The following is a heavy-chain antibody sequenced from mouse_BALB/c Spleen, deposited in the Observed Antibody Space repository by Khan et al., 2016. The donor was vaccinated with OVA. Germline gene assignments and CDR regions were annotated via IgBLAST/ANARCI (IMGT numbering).Heavy chain of an antibody. CDR3: ASAGYEARFEY. D-gene: IGHD1-2*01. J-gene: IGHJ3*01. CDR1: GYSITSDYA. V-gene: IGHV3-2*02. Sequence: EVQLQESGPGLVKPSQSLSLTCTVTGYSITSDYAWNWLRQFPRNKLEWMGYISYSGSTSSHPSLKSRISITQDTTKSQCFLQLNSVTTEDAATEFCASAGYEARFEYWGQGTVCTVSA. CDR2: ISYSGST.